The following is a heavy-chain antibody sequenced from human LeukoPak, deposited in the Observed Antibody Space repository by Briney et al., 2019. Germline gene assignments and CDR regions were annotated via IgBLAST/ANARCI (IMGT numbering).Heavy chain of an antibody. CDR1: GYTFTSYG. CDR3: ARVHPYCSSTSCYDYYYYGMDV. J-gene: IGHJ6*02. V-gene: IGHV1-18*01. Sequence: ASVKVSCKASGYTFTSYGISWVRQAPGRGLEWMGWISAYNGNTNYAQKLQGRVTMTTDTSTSTAYMELRSLRSDDTAVYYCARVHPYCSSTSCYDYYYYGMDVWGQGTTVTVSS. CDR2: ISAYNGNT. D-gene: IGHD2-2*01.